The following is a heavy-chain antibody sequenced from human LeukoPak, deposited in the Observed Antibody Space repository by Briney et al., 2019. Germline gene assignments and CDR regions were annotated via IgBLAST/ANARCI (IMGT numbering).Heavy chain of an antibody. J-gene: IGHJ6*03. CDR1: GGTFSSYA. Sequence: GASVKVSCKASGGTFSSYAISWVRQAPGQGLEWMGGIIPIFGTANYAQKFQGRVTITADKSTSTAYMELSSLRSEDTAVYYCARDSPYYDFWSGSPPSADNYYYYYMDVWGKGTTVTVSS. V-gene: IGHV1-69*06. CDR3: ARDSPYYDFWSGSPPSADNYYYYYMDV. D-gene: IGHD3-3*01. CDR2: IIPIFGTA.